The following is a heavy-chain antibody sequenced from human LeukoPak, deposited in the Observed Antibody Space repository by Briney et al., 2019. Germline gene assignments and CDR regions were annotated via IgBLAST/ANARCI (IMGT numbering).Heavy chain of an antibody. Sequence: GGSLRLSCAASGFTFSSYSMNWVRQAPGKGLEWVSSISSSSSYIYYADSVKGRFTISRDSAKNSLYLQMNSLRAEDTAVYYCAREYCSVGSCYGSAFDIWGQGTMVTVSS. V-gene: IGHV3-21*01. CDR3: AREYCSVGSCYGSAFDI. D-gene: IGHD2-15*01. J-gene: IGHJ3*02. CDR1: GFTFSSYS. CDR2: ISSSSSYI.